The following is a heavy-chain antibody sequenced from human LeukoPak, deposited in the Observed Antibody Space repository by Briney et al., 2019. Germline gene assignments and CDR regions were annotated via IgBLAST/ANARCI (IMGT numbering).Heavy chain of an antibody. CDR3: ARAHGGTYYYDSSGYCDY. J-gene: IGHJ4*02. CDR1: GITLSSYD. CDR2: ISYDGSNK. V-gene: IGHV3-30-3*01. D-gene: IGHD3-22*01. Sequence: PGRSLRLSCAASGITLSSYDMHWVRQAPGKALEWVAVISYDGSNKDYADSVKGRFTISRDNSKNTLYLQMNSLRAEDTAVYYCARAHGGTYYYDSSGYCDYWGQGTLVTVSS.